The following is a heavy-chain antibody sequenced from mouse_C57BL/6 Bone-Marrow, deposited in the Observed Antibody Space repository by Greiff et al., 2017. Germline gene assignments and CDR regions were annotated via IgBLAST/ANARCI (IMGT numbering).Heavy chain of an antibody. V-gene: IGHV1-64*01. D-gene: IGHD1-1*01. CDR3: ARFRYYYGSDY. CDR1: GYTFTSYW. J-gene: IGHJ2*01. CDR2: IHPNSGST. Sequence: QVQLQQPGAELVKPGASVKLSCKASGYTFTSYWMHWVKQRPGQGLEWIGMIHPNSGSTNYNEKFKSKATLTVDKSSSTAYMQLSSLTSEDSAVYYCARFRYYYGSDYWGQGTTLTVSS.